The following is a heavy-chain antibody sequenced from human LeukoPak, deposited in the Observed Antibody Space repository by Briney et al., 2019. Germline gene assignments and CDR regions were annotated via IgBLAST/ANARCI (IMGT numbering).Heavy chain of an antibody. CDR1: GGSISSSSYY. J-gene: IGHJ4*02. D-gene: IGHD6-13*01. CDR3: ARQSGSSTWSSDY. CDR2: INHSGSA. V-gene: IGHV4-39*01. Sequence: SETLSLTCTVSGGSISSSSYYWSWIRQAPGEGLEWIGEINHSGSANYNPSLKSRVTISVDTSKNQFSLKLSSVTAADTAVYYCARQSGSSTWSSDYWGQGTLVTVSS.